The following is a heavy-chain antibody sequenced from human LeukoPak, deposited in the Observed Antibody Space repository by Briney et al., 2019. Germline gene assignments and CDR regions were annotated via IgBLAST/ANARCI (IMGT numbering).Heavy chain of an antibody. J-gene: IGHJ4*02. CDR3: ARGRNNFRY. V-gene: IGHV3-7*01. CDR1: AFTFINYW. D-gene: IGHD1/OR15-1a*01. CDR2: IKEDGSEK. Sequence: GASLRLSCAASAFTFINYWMSWVRQAPGRGLEWVASIKEDGSEKYYVDSVKGRFTISRDNAKNSLYLQMNSLRAEDTAVYYCARGRNNFRYWGQGTLVIVSS.